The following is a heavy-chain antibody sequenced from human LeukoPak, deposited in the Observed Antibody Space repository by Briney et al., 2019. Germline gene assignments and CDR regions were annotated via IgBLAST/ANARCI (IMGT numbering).Heavy chain of an antibody. V-gene: IGHV3-72*01. J-gene: IGHJ4*02. CDR2: IRNKPSSYTT. D-gene: IGHD4-23*01. CDR1: GFTFGDHY. Sequence: GGSLRLSCAASGFTFGDHYMGWVRQAPGKGLEWVGLIRNKPSSYTTEYAASVKGRFTISRDDSKNSVYLQLNSLKTEDTAAYYCARNRYGGVDYWGQGTLVTVSS. CDR3: ARNRYGGVDY.